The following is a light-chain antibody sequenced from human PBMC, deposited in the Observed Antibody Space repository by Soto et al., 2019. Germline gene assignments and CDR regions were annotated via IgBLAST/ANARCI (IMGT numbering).Light chain of an antibody. Sequence: VLTQSPGSLSLSPGERVTLSCRASQSVSNRYLAWYQHRPGQAPRLLIRGTSSRASGVPDRFSASGAGTDFILTISRVEPEDFAIYYCQQYGSSITFGGGTKVDIK. J-gene: IGKJ4*01. CDR1: QSVSNRY. CDR2: GTS. CDR3: QQYGSSIT. V-gene: IGKV3-20*01.